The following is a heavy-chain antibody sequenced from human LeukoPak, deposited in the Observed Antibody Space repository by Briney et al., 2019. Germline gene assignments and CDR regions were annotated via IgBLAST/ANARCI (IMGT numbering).Heavy chain of an antibody. J-gene: IGHJ6*02. V-gene: IGHV4-4*02. CDR3: SSVAPYYYYYGMDV. CDR2: IYHSGGS. D-gene: IGHD6-19*01. CDR1: GGSISSNNW. Sequence: PSGTLSLTCAVSGGSISSNNWWSWVRQPPGKGLEWIGEIYHSGGSNYNPSLKSRVTISVDTSKNQFSLKLSSVTAADTAVYYCSSVAPYYYYYGMDVWGQGTTVTVSS.